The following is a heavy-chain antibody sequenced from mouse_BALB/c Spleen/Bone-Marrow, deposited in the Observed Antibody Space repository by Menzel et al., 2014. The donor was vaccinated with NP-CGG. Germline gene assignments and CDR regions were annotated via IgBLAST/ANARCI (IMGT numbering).Heavy chain of an antibody. CDR1: GYSITSDYA. CDR2: ISYSGST. CDR3: AREARATWAWFAD. Sequence: EVKLQESGPGLVKPSQSLSLTCTVTGYSITSDYAWNWIRQLPGNKLEWMGYISYSGSTSYNPSLKSRISITRDTSKNQFFLQLNSVTTEDTATYYCAREARATWAWFADWGQGTLVTVSA. J-gene: IGHJ3*01. V-gene: IGHV3-2*02. D-gene: IGHD3-1*01.